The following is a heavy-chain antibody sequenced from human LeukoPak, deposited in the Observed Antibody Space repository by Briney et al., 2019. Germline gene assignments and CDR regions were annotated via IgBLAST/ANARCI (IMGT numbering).Heavy chain of an antibody. CDR3: AKRVPLTALDS. J-gene: IGHJ5*01. CDR1: GFSFNIYA. D-gene: IGHD3-3*01. Sequence: GGSLRLSCAASGFSFNIYAMGWVRQAPGKGLEWVSVIGSGSVDKHYADTVRGRVDISRDNSKNRLFLRMNSLRVEDSGVYYCAKRVPLTALDSWGQGTRVTVP. CDR2: IGSGSVDK. V-gene: IGHV3-23*01.